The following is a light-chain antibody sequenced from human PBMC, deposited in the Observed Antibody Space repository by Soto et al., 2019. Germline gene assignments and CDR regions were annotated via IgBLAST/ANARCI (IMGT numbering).Light chain of an antibody. CDR2: GAS. CDR1: RSVNNNY. J-gene: IGKJ1*01. V-gene: IGKV3-20*01. Sequence: EIVLTQSPGTLSLSPGERATLSCRASRSVNNNYLAWYQQKPGQAPRLLIFGASSRATGIPDRFIGSGSGTEFILTISRLEPEDYAVYYCQQYGHSLWTFGQGTKV. CDR3: QQYGHSLWT.